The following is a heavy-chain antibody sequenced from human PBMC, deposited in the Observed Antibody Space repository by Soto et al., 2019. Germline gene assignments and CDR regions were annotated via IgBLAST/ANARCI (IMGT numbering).Heavy chain of an antibody. CDR1: GYTLTELS. CDR3: ATDLAGTTEGTAFDI. Sequence: ASVKVSCKVSGYTLTELSMHWVRQAPGKGLEWMGGFDPEDGETIYAQKFQGRVTMTEDTSTDTAYMELSSLRSEDTAVYYCATDLAGTTEGTAFDIWGQGTMVTVSS. J-gene: IGHJ3*02. D-gene: IGHD1-7*01. CDR2: FDPEDGET. V-gene: IGHV1-24*01.